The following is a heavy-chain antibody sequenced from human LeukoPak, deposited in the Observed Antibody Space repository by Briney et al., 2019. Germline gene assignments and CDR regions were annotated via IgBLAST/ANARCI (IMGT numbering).Heavy chain of an antibody. CDR1: GFTFSSYA. CDR2: ISGGGGST. D-gene: IGHD3-10*01. Sequence: GGSLRLSCAASGFTFSSYAMSWVRQAPGKGLEWVSAISGGGGSTYYADSVKGRFTISRDSSKNTLYLQMNSLRAEDTAVYYCAAPRLLWFGGIDYWGQGTLVTVSS. J-gene: IGHJ4*02. V-gene: IGHV3-23*01. CDR3: AAPRLLWFGGIDY.